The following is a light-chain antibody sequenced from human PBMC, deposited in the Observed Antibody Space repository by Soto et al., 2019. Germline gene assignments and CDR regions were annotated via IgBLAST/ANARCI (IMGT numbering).Light chain of an antibody. CDR2: EVS. CDR3: SSYTSSNTLEV. CDR1: SVGASNY. J-gene: IGLJ1*01. V-gene: IGLV2-14*01. Sequence: QSVLIQPASVSGSPGQSITISCTGTSVGASNYVSWYQHHPHRAPKLLIYEVSYRPSGVSNRFSGSKSGNTASLTISGLQAEDEADYYCSSYTSSNTLEVFGIGTKVTV.